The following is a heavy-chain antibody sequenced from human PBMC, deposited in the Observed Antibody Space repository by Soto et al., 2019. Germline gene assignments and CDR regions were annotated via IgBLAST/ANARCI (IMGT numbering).Heavy chain of an antibody. V-gene: IGHV1-69*01. CDR1: GGTFSSYA. CDR2: IIPIFGTA. J-gene: IGHJ5*02. CDR3: ARAPSSYYDFWSGYGAFDP. Sequence: QVQLVQSGAEVKKPGSSVKVSCKASGGTFSSYAISWVRQAPGQGLEWMGGIIPIFGTANYAQKFQGRVTITADESTSTAYMELSSLRSEDTAVYYCARAPSSYYDFWSGYGAFDPWGHGTLVTVSS. D-gene: IGHD3-3*01.